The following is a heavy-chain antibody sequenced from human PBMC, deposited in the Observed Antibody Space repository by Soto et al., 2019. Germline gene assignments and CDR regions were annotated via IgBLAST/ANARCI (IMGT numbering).Heavy chain of an antibody. V-gene: IGHV4-61*01. CDR1: GGSVSSGSYY. Sequence: SETLSLTCTVSGGSVSSGSYYWSWIRQPPGKGLEWIGYIYYSGSTNYNPSLKSRVTISADTSKNQFSLSLNSVTAADTAVYYCVKRSLLVAPTWSQGILVTVSS. J-gene: IGHJ4*02. CDR3: VKRSLLVAPT. CDR2: IYYSGST. D-gene: IGHD2-21*01.